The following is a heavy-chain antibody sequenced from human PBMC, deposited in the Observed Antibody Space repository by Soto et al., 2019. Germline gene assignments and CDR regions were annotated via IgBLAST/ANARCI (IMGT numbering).Heavy chain of an antibody. Sequence: PGESLKISCKGSGYSFTSYWIGWVRQMPGKGLEWMGIIYPGDSDTRYSPSFQGQVTISADKSISTAYLQWSSLKASDTAMYYCARVKEEGYTLHYGMDVWGQGTTVTVSS. CDR3: ARVKEEGYTLHYGMDV. CDR1: GYSFTSYW. J-gene: IGHJ6*02. CDR2: IYPGDSDT. V-gene: IGHV5-51*01. D-gene: IGHD1-1*01.